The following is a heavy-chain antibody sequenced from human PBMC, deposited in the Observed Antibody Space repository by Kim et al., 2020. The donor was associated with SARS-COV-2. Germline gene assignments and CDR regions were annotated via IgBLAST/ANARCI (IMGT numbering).Heavy chain of an antibody. D-gene: IGHD3-9*01. Sequence: ASVKVSCKASGYTFTSYDINWVRQATGQGLEWMGWMNPNSGNTGYAQKFQGRVTMTRNTSISTAYMELSSLRSEDTAVYYCARGRETGYHQGMDVWGQGTTVTVSS. CDR2: MNPNSGNT. V-gene: IGHV1-8*01. J-gene: IGHJ6*02. CDR1: GYTFTSYD. CDR3: ARGRETGYHQGMDV.